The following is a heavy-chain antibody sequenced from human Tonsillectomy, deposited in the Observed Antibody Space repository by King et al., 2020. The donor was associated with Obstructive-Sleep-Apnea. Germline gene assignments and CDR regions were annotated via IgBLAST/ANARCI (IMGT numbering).Heavy chain of an antibody. CDR1: GYTFTSYY. J-gene: IGHJ3*02. D-gene: IGHD3-22*01. CDR3: ARDEDYDSSGYYYFIAAFDI. CDR2: INPSGGST. V-gene: IGHV1-46*03. Sequence: QLVESGAEVKKPGASVKVSCKASGYTFTSYYMHWVRQAPGQGLEWMGIINPSGGSTSYAQKFQGRVTMTRDTSTSTVYMELRSVRSEDTAVYYCARDEDYDSSGYYYFIAAFDIWGQGTMVTVSS.